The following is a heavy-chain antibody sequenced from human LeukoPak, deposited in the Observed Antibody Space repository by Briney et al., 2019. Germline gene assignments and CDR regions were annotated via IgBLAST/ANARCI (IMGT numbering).Heavy chain of an antibody. J-gene: IGHJ6*02. V-gene: IGHV3-66*01. CDR3: ARVACSSSPCCHGVDV. D-gene: IGHD2-2*01. CDR2: IYSGGST. Sequence: PGGSLRLSCAASGFTVSSNYMNWVRHAPGKGLEWVSLIYSGGSTDYADSVKGRFTVSRDNSKSTLYLQMNSLRAEDTAVYYCARVACSSSPCCHGVDVWGQGTTVTVSS. CDR1: GFTVSSNY.